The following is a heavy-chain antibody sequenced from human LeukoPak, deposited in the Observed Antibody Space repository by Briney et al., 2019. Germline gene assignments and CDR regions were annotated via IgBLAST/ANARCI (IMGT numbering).Heavy chain of an antibody. V-gene: IGHV3-21*01. CDR1: GFTFSSYA. CDR2: ISSSSSYI. Sequence: GGSLRLSCAASGFTFSSYAMSWVRQAPGKGLEGVSSISSSSSYIYYADSVKGRFTISRDNAKNSLYLQMNSLRAEDTAVYYCARDVYSSSSFDYWGQGTLVTVSS. D-gene: IGHD6-6*01. J-gene: IGHJ4*02. CDR3: ARDVYSSSSFDY.